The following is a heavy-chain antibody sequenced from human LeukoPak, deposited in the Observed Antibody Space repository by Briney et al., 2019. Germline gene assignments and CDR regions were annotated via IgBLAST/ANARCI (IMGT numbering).Heavy chain of an antibody. J-gene: IGHJ4*02. Sequence: GGSLRLSCAASGFTFSNSAMSWVRQAPGKGLEWVSSISGSGSGGSTYYADSVKGRFTISRDNSKNTLYLQMNSLRAEDTAVYYCAKVRGYSYGHFDYWGQGTLVTVSS. V-gene: IGHV3-23*01. CDR1: GFTFSNSA. CDR2: ISGSGSGGST. CDR3: AKVRGYSYGHFDY. D-gene: IGHD5-18*01.